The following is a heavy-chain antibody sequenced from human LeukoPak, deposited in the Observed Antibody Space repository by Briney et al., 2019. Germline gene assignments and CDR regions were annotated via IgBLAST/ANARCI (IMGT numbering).Heavy chain of an antibody. V-gene: IGHV3-48*03. CDR1: GITFSIYE. CDR2: ISSGGRTI. D-gene: IGHD5-24*01. CDR3: ATTSRDVLDYYFAH. J-gene: IGHJ4*02. Sequence: GGSLRLSCAASGITFSIYEMNWVRQAPGKGLEWVSYISSGGRTIFYADSAKGRFTISRDNAKNSLYLQMDSLRAEDTALYYCATTSRDVLDYYFAHWGQGTLVTVSS.